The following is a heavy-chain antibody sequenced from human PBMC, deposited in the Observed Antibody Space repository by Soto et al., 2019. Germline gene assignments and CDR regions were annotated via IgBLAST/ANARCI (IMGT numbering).Heavy chain of an antibody. V-gene: IGHV4-39*07. Sequence: SETLSLTCTVSGGSISSSGSYWGWVRQPPGKGLEWIVSFYYTGGTYSTYYNPSLKSRVTISVDTPKRQFSLNLDSVTAADTAFYYCARGGGYCGSTSCHTYYFDYWGQGPLVTVSS. CDR2: FYYTGGTYST. CDR3: ARGGGYCGSTSCHTYYFDY. CDR1: GGSISSSGSY. J-gene: IGHJ4*02. D-gene: IGHD2-2*02.